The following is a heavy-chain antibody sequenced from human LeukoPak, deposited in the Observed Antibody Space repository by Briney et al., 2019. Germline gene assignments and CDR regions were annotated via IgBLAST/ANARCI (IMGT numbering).Heavy chain of an antibody. D-gene: IGHD6-6*01. CDR2: INPNSGGT. CDR1: GYTFTCYY. V-gene: IGHV1-2*02. CDR3: ARGHSSLRLYYFYY. J-gene: IGHJ4*02. Sequence: GASVKVSCKASGYTFTCYYMHWVRQAPGQGLEWMGWINPNSGGTNYAQKFEGRVTMTRDTSISTADMELSSLTSEDTAVYYCARGHSSLRLYYFYYWGQGTLVTVSS.